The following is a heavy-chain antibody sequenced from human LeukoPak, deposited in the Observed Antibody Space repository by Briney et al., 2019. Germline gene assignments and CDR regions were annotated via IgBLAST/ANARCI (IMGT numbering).Heavy chain of an antibody. J-gene: IGHJ4*02. Sequence: GGSLRLSCAASGFTFGTYAMSWVRQAPGKGLEWVSAITGSGGTTYYGDSVRGRFTISRDNSKHTLYLQMNSLRAEDTAVYYCAKDGDYYDGESHFDFWGQGTLVTVSS. V-gene: IGHV3-23*01. CDR2: ITGSGGTT. CDR3: AKDGDYYDGESHFDF. CDR1: GFTFGTYA. D-gene: IGHD3-22*01.